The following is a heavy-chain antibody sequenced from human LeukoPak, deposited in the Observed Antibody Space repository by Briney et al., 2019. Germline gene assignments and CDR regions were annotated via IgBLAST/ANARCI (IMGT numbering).Heavy chain of an antibody. J-gene: IGHJ4*02. Sequence: HPGRSLRLSCAASGFTFSTSGMHWVRQAPGKGLEWVAVIWYDGSNKHYAESVKGRFSISRDNSKSALYLQVNSLRAEDTAVYYCARARGVSTGYRPIDYWGQGTLVTVSS. CDR1: GFTFSTSG. CDR2: IWYDGSNK. D-gene: IGHD3-22*01. CDR3: ARARGVSTGYRPIDY. V-gene: IGHV3-33*01.